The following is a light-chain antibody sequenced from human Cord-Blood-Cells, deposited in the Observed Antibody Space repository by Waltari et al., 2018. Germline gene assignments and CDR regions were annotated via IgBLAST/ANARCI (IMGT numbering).Light chain of an antibody. V-gene: IGKV1-27*01. CDR2: SAS. CDR1: QGISSY. J-gene: IGKJ2*01. CDR3: QRTYNAPT. Sequence: DIQLTQSPSSLSASVGDRVTITCRVNQGISSYLNWYRQKPGKVPKLLIYSASNLQSGVPSRFSGSGSGTDFTLTISSLQPEDVAIYYGQRTYNAPTFGQGTKLEIK.